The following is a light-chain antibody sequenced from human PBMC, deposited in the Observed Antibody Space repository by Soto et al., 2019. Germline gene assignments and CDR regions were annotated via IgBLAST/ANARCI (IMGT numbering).Light chain of an antibody. J-gene: IGKJ1*01. CDR3: QQYCSSPPWT. CDR1: QSVSSSY. Sequence: EIVLTQSPGTLSLSPGERATLSCRASQSVSSSYLAWYQQTPGQAPRLLIYGASSRATGIPDRFSGSGSGTDFTLTISRLESEDFAVYYCQQYCSSPPWTFGQGTKVEIK. V-gene: IGKV3-20*01. CDR2: GAS.